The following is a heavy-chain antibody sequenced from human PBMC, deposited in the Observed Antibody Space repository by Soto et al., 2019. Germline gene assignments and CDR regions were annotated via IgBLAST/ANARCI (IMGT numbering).Heavy chain of an antibody. V-gene: IGHV4-59*08. Sequence: SETLSLTCTVSGGSISSYYWSWIRQPPGKGLEWIGYIYYSGSTNYNPSLKSRVTISVDTSKNQFSLKLSSVTAADTAVYYCARAGDYYDSSGYPGPDAFDIWGQGTMVTVSS. CDR1: GGSISSYY. CDR2: IYYSGST. D-gene: IGHD3-22*01. J-gene: IGHJ3*02. CDR3: ARAGDYYDSSGYPGPDAFDI.